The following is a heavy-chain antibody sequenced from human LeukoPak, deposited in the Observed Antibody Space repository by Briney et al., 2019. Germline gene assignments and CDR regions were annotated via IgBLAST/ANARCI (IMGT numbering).Heavy chain of an antibody. J-gene: IGHJ6*02. D-gene: IGHD6-6*01. Sequence: GGCLRLSCAASGFTFSAYTMSWVRQAPGKGLEWVSAISGSGGSTYYADSVKGRFTISRDNSKNTLYLQMNSLRAEDTAVYYCAKDRRSLYGMDVWGQGTTVTVSS. V-gene: IGHV3-23*01. CDR3: AKDRRSLYGMDV. CDR2: ISGSGGST. CDR1: GFTFSAYT.